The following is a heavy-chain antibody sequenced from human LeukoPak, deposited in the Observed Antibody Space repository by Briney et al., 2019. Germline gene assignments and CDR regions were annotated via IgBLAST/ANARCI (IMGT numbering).Heavy chain of an antibody. Sequence: ASVKVSCKASGYTFTGYYIHWLRQAPGQGLEWMGWINPNSGGTNYAQKFQGRVTMTRDTSISTAYMELSRLRSDDTAVYYCARESAAAGSSPFDYWGQGTLVTVSS. V-gene: IGHV1-2*02. CDR2: INPNSGGT. D-gene: IGHD6-13*01. J-gene: IGHJ4*02. CDR1: GYTFTGYY. CDR3: ARESAAAGSSPFDY.